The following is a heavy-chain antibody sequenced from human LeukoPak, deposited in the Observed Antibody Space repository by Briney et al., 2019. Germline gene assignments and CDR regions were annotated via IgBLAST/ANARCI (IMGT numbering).Heavy chain of an antibody. Sequence: GASVRVSFAPSVYTFTTYDINWVRQATGQGLEWMGWMNPNSGYTGFAQKFQGRVTFTRATSISTAYMELSSLRSEDTAVYYCARVAGSIDYWGQGTLVTVSS. D-gene: IGHD6-19*01. V-gene: IGHV1-8*03. J-gene: IGHJ4*02. CDR2: MNPNSGYT. CDR1: VYTFTTYD. CDR3: ARVAGSIDY.